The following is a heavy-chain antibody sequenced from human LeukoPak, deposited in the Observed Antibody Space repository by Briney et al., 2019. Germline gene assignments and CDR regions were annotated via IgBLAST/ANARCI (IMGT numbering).Heavy chain of an antibody. CDR1: GFIFSSYA. CDR2: GGSGGST. CDR3: AKMRGQYYHSYYMDA. Sequence: GGSLRLSCAASGFIFSSYAMSWVRQAPGKGMEWVSYGGSGGSTYYADSVKGRFTVSRDNSKSTLYLQMNSLTAEDTAVYYCAKMRGQYYHSYYMDAWGKGTTVTVSS. J-gene: IGHJ6*03. V-gene: IGHV3-23*01.